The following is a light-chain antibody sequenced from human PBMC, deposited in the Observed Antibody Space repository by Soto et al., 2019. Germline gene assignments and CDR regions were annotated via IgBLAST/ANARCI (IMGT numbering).Light chain of an antibody. CDR2: KAS. CDR3: QQYGSYSPWT. CDR1: QSIGSW. J-gene: IGKJ1*01. Sequence: DIQMTQSPSTLSASVGDRVTITCRASQSIGSWLAWYQQKPGKAPKLLIYKASSLESGVPSRFSGSVSGTEFTITISSLQPDDFASYYCQQYGSYSPWTFGQGTKVEIK. V-gene: IGKV1-5*03.